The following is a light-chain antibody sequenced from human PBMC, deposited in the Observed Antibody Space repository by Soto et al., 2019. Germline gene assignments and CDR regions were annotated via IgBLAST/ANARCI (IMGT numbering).Light chain of an antibody. Sequence: DIQITQSPASLSSSIVDIVSITCRASQGISTYLGWYQQKPGKAPKLLIYAASSLQTGVPSRFSGSGSGTDFTLTISSLQPEDFGTYYCQQAISFPITFGQGTRLEI. CDR3: QQAISFPIT. V-gene: IGKV1-12*01. J-gene: IGKJ5*01. CDR1: QGISTY. CDR2: AAS.